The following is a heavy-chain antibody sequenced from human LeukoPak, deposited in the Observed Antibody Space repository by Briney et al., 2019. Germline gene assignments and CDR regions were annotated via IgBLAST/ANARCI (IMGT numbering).Heavy chain of an antibody. CDR1: GFTFSSYA. D-gene: IGHD2-2*01. V-gene: IGHV3-30-3*01. J-gene: IGHJ4*02. Sequence: PGGSLRLSCAASGFTFSSYAMHWVRQAPGKGLEWVAVISYDGSNKYYADSVKGRFTISRDNSKNTLYLQMNSLRAEDTAVYYCAKERSPNIVVVPAVLHWGQGTLVTVSS. CDR2: ISYDGSNK. CDR3: AKERSPNIVVVPAVLH.